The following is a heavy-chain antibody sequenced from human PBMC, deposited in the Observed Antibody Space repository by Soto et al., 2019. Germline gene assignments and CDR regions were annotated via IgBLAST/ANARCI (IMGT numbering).Heavy chain of an antibody. Sequence: QVQLVESGGGVVQPGRSLRLSCAASGFTFSSYAMHWVRQAPGKGLEWVAVISYDGTNKYYPDSVKGRFTISGDNSRNTLFLQMNSLRTEDTSVYYGARDPCSGISCYPSNWFDHWGQGTLVTVSS. V-gene: IGHV3-30-3*01. CDR2: ISYDGTNK. J-gene: IGHJ5*02. D-gene: IGHD2-2*01. CDR3: ARDPCSGISCYPSNWFDH. CDR1: GFTFSSYA.